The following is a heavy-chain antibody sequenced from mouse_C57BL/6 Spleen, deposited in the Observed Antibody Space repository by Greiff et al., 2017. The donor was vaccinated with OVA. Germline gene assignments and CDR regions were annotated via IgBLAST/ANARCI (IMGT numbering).Heavy chain of an antibody. D-gene: IGHD4-1*01. Sequence: QVQLQQPGAELVRPGTSVKLSSKASGYTFTSYWMHWVKQRPGQGLEWIGVIDPSDSYTNYNQKFKGKATLTVDPSSSTAYMQLSSLTSEDSAVYYCARVGGLTGPFDYWGQGTTLTVSS. CDR1: GYTFTSYW. CDR2: IDPSDSYT. J-gene: IGHJ2*01. V-gene: IGHV1-59*01. CDR3: ARVGGLTGPFDY.